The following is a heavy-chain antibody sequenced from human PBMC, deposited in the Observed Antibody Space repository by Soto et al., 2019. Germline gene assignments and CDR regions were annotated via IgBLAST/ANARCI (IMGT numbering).Heavy chain of an antibody. D-gene: IGHD4-4*01. V-gene: IGHV3-23*01. CDR1: GFTFSIYA. Sequence: PGGSLRLSFAASGFTFSIYAMSWARQAPGKGLEWVSAISGSGGSTYYADSVKGRFTISRDNSKNTLYLQMNSLRAEDTAVYYCALTVTSPTYYFDYWGQGTLVTVSS. CDR2: ISGSGGST. CDR3: ALTVTSPTYYFDY. J-gene: IGHJ4*02.